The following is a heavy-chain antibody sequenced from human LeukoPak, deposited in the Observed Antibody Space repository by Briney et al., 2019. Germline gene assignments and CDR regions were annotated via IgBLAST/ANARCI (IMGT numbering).Heavy chain of an antibody. J-gene: IGHJ4*02. D-gene: IGHD4-17*01. CDR1: GFSLSTSGMC. V-gene: IGHV2-70*01. CDR2: IDLDDNK. CDR3: ARYLYGDSASYFDY. Sequence: SGPTLVNPTQTLTLTCTFSGFSLSTSGMCVSWIRQPPGKALEWLALIDLDDNKYYNTSLKTRLTISKDTSKNQVVLTMTNMDPVDTATYFCARYLYGDSASYFDYWGQGSLVIVSS.